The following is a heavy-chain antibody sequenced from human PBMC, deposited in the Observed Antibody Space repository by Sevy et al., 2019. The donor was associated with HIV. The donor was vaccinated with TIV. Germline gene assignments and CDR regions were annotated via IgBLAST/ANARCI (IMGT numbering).Heavy chain of an antibody. CDR3: ARGWELGLGSDY. CDR1: GFTFSDYY. V-gene: IGHV3-11*01. CDR2: ISSSGSTI. Sequence: GESLKISCAASGFTFSDYYMSWIRQAPGKGLEWVSYISSSGSTIYYADSVKGRFTISRDNAKNSLYLQMNSLRAEDTAVYYCARGWELGLGSDYWGQGTLVTVSS. D-gene: IGHD1-26*01. J-gene: IGHJ4*02.